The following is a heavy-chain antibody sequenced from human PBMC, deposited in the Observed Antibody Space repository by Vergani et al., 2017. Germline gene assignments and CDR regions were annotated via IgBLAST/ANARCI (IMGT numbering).Heavy chain of an antibody. V-gene: IGHV3-11*05. CDR3: AGDRGSYGSGSYYRDY. J-gene: IGHJ4*02. Sequence: VQLVESGGGLVKPGGSLRLSCAASGFTFSDYYMSWIRQATGKGLEWVSYISSSSSYTNYADSVKGVFTISRDNAKNSLYLQMDSLRAEDTAVYYCAGDRGSYGSGSYYRDYWGQGTLVTVSS. CDR2: ISSSSSYT. CDR1: GFTFSDYY. D-gene: IGHD3-10*01.